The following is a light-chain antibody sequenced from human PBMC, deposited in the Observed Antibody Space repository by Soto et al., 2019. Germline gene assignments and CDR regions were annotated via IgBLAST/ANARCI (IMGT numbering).Light chain of an antibody. CDR3: AAWDDSLNVLV. J-gene: IGLJ2*01. Sequence: QSVLTQPPSVSGTPGQRVNMSCSGSSSNIGSKSVSWYQHLPQTAPKLLIYSNNHRPSGVPGRFSGSKSGTSASLAISGLQYDDETQYYCAAWDDSLNVLVFGGGTQLTVL. CDR2: SNN. CDR1: SSNIGSKS. V-gene: IGLV1-44*01.